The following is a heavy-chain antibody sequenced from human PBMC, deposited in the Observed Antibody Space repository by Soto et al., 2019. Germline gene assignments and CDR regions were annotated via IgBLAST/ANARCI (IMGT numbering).Heavy chain of an antibody. D-gene: IGHD2-21*01. CDR3: ATDQSTSYCGRDCYGY. J-gene: IGHJ4*02. V-gene: IGHV1-18*01. CDR1: CVTFASYG. CDR2: IIAYNGNT. Sequence: ASVKVSWKASCVTFASYGISWGRQSPEQGLEWMGCIIAYNGNTNYAQKLQGRVTMTTDTSTSTAYMEMRSLRAEDTDVYYCATDQSTSYCGRDCYGYCGQGTLVPVYS.